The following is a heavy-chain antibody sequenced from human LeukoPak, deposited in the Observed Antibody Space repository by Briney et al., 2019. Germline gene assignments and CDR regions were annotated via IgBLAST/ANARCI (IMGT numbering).Heavy chain of an antibody. CDR2: IKQDESER. CDR1: GFSFSSYW. D-gene: IGHD3-22*01. Sequence: GGSLRLSCEGSGFSFSSYWMTWVRQSPGKGPEWVANIKQDESERYTVDSVKGRFTISRDNAKNSLYLQMNSLRAEDTAVYYCARGSHYYDTTIIPLDYWGQGTLVTVSS. CDR3: ARGSHYYDTTIIPLDY. J-gene: IGHJ4*02. V-gene: IGHV3-7*01.